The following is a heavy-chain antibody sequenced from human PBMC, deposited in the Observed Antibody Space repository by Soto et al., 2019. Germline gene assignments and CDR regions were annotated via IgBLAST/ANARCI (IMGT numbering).Heavy chain of an antibody. V-gene: IGHV3-23*05. CDR3: ARPYSSGWSMPFDY. Sequence: GGSLRLSCAASGFTFSSSAMTWVRQTPGKGLQWVSSIDSAFTTYYSDSLKGHFTISRDNSKNTLYLQMNNLRTEDTAVYYCARPYSSGWSMPFDYWGQGTLVTGSS. CDR2: IDSAFTT. CDR1: GFTFSSSA. J-gene: IGHJ4*02. D-gene: IGHD6-19*01.